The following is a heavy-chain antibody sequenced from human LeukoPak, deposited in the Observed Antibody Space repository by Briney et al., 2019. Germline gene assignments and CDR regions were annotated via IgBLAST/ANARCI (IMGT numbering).Heavy chain of an antibody. Sequence: PGGSLGLSCAAAGFXFSNTWINWVRQARGRGLEWVGNVKSKTDGGTTDYAAPVKGRFTISRDDSKNTLYLQMNSLKTEDTAVYYCTTGIAVAGWADFDYWGQGTLVTVSS. CDR1: GFXFSNTW. CDR2: VKSKTDGGTT. D-gene: IGHD6-19*01. V-gene: IGHV3-15*01. J-gene: IGHJ4*02. CDR3: TTGIAVAGWADFDY.